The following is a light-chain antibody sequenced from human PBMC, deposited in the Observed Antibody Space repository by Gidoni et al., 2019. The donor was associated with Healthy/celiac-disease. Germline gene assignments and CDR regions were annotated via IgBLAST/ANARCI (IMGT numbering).Light chain of an antibody. CDR2: DVS. CDR1: SSDVGGYNY. V-gene: IGLV2-11*01. Sequence: QSALTQPRSVSGSPGQSVTISCTGTSSDVGGYNYVSWYKQHPGKAPKLMIYDVSKRPPGVPDRFSGSKSGNTASLTISGLQAEDEADYYCCSYAGSYTLVFGGGTKLTVL. CDR3: CSYAGSYTLV. J-gene: IGLJ2*01.